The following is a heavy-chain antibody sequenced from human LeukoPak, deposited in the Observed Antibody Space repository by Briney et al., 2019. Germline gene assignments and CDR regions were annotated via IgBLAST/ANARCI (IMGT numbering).Heavy chain of an antibody. J-gene: IGHJ6*03. Sequence: GASVKVSCKASGYTFTSYGISWVRQALGQGLEWMGWISAYNGNTNYAQKLQGRVTMTTDTSTSTAYMELRSLRSDDTAVYYCARVTVPAAIKTYYYYYYMDVWGKGTTVTVSS. D-gene: IGHD2-2*01. CDR2: ISAYNGNT. V-gene: IGHV1-18*01. CDR1: GYTFTSYG. CDR3: ARVTVPAAIKTYYYYYYMDV.